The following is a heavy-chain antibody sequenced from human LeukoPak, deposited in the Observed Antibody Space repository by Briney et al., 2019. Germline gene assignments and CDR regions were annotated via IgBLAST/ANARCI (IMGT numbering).Heavy chain of an antibody. Sequence: PSETLSLTCTVSSYSISSGYYWGWIRQPPGKGLEWIGSIYHSGSTNYNPSLKSRVTISVDTSKNQFSLKLSSVTAADTAVYYCARDGGEMATITGFDYWGQGTLVTVSS. V-gene: IGHV4-38-2*02. CDR1: SYSISSGYY. D-gene: IGHD5-24*01. CDR2: IYHSGST. CDR3: ARDGGEMATITGFDY. J-gene: IGHJ4*02.